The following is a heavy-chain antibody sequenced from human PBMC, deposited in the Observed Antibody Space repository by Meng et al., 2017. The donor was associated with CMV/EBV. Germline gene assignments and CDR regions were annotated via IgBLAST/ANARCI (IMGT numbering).Heavy chain of an antibody. J-gene: IGHJ6*02. V-gene: IGHV3-66*02. CDR3: ARIDVDTAMVPYYYGMDV. Sequence: GESLKISCAASGFTVSSNYMSWVRQAPGKGLEWVSVIYSGGSTYYADSVKGRFTISRDNSKNTLYLQMNSLRAEDTAVYYCARIDVDTAMVPYYYGMDVWGQG. D-gene: IGHD5-18*01. CDR2: IYSGGST. CDR1: GFTVSSNY.